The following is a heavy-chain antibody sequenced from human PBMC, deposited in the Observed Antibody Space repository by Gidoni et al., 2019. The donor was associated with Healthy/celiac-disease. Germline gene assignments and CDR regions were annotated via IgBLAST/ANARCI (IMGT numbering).Heavy chain of an antibody. CDR2: IIPILGIE. V-gene: IGHV1-69*02. Sequence: QVQLVQSGAEVKTPGSSVNVSCKASGVTFSSYTISWVRQAPGQGLEWMGRIIPILGIENDEQKFQGRVKITEDKTTSKAYMELRSLRAEDTAVYYCASRGHCSSTSCLGSFDYWGQGTLVTVS. CDR3: ASRGHCSSTSCLGSFDY. J-gene: IGHJ4*02. CDR1: GVTFSSYT. D-gene: IGHD2-2*01.